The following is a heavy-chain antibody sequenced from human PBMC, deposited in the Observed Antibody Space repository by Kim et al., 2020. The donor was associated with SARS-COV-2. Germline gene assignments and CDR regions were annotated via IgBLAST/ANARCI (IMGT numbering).Heavy chain of an antibody. V-gene: IGHV3-66*01. CDR1: GFTVSSNY. J-gene: IGHJ4*02. Sequence: GGSLRLSCAASGFTVSSNYMSWVRQAPGKGLEWVSVIYSGGSTYYADSVKGRFTISRDNSKNTLYLQMNSLRAEDTAVYYCARGKGSGWNPFIDYWGQGTLVTVSS. D-gene: IGHD6-19*01. CDR3: ARGKGSGWNPFIDY. CDR2: IYSGGST.